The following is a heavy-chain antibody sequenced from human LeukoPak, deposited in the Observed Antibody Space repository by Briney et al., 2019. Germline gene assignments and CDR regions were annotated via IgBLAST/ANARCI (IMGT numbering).Heavy chain of an antibody. CDR3: TRNREWNLWDY. J-gene: IGHJ4*02. CDR2: IKYDSSQK. V-gene: IGHV3-7*01. Sequence: GGSLRLSCAASGFTFSSSWMTWVRQTPGKGLEWVANIKYDSSQKDYVDSVRGRFTISRDNAKNALYLQMNTLRVEETAMYYCTRNREWNLWDYWGQGTLVTVSS. CDR1: GFTFSSSW. D-gene: IGHD1-7*01.